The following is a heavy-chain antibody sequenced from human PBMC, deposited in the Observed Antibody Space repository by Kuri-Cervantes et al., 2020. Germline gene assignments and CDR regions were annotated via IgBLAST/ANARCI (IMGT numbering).Heavy chain of an antibody. Sequence: GESLKISCAASGFTFSNYWMSWVRQAPGKGLEWVANINQGGSEKYYVDSVKGRFTISRDNAKNSLYLQMHSLTAEDTAEYYCANSWGSGSYTGSWGQGTLVTVSS. CDR2: INQGGSEK. CDR1: GFTFSNYW. J-gene: IGHJ5*02. V-gene: IGHV3-7*01. D-gene: IGHD3-10*01. CDR3: ANSWGSGSYTGS.